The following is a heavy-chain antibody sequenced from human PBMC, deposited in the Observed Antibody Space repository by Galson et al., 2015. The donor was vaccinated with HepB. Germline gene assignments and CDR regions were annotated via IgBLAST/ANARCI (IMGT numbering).Heavy chain of an antibody. CDR2: IYAGNGNT. CDR3: ARSGPAVGFDI. Sequence: SVKVSCKAYGYTFTAYAIDWVRQAPGQGLQWMGWIYAGNGNTQYSQHFQGRVTITRDTSATTAYMELSSLTSEDTAVYYCARSGPAVGFDIWGQGTMVTVSS. V-gene: IGHV1-3*01. J-gene: IGHJ3*02. CDR1: GYTFTAYA. D-gene: IGHD3-10*01.